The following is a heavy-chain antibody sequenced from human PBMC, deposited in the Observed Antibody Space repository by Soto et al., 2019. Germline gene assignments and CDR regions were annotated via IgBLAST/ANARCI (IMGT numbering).Heavy chain of an antibody. CDR2: IVPMFGTP. CDR1: GGTFSSSA. Sequence: QVQLVQSGAEVKKPGSSVKVSCRASGGTFSSSAISWVRQAPGQGLEWMGGIVPMFGTPDIAQKFQGRVTITADEATGTAYMEVGSLRSEDTATYYWAKIGERSWFDSWGQGTLVNVSS. D-gene: IGHD3-10*01. CDR3: AKIGERSWFDS. V-gene: IGHV1-69*01. J-gene: IGHJ5*01.